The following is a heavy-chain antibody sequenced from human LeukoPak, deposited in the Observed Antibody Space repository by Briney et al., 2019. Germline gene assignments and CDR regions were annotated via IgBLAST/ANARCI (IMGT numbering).Heavy chain of an antibody. CDR3: ARDYYGSGSHYPPRGIDP. CDR1: GYTFTSYG. CDR2: ISAYNGNT. J-gene: IGHJ5*02. Sequence: ASVKVSCKASGYTFTSYGVSWVRQAPGQGLEWMGWISAYNGNTNYAQKLQGRVTMTTDTSTSTAYMELRSLRSDDTAVYYRARDYYGSGSHYPPRGIDPWGQGTLVTVSS. V-gene: IGHV1-18*01. D-gene: IGHD3-10*01.